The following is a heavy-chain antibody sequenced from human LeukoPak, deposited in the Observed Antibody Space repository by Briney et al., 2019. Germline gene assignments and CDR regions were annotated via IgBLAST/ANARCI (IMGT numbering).Heavy chain of an antibody. Sequence: GGSLRLSCSASGFTFSSYAMHWVRQAPGKGLEYVSAISSNGGTTYYADSVKGRFTISRDNSKNTLYLQMSSLRAEDTAVHYCANIPFGGSAAALYYFDYWGQGTLVTVSS. J-gene: IGHJ4*02. CDR2: ISSNGGTT. CDR3: ANIPFGGSAAALYYFDY. V-gene: IGHV3-64D*09. D-gene: IGHD6-13*01. CDR1: GFTFSSYA.